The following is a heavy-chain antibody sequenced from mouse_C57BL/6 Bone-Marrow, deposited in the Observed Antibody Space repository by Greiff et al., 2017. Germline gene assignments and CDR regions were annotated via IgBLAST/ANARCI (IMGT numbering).Heavy chain of an antibody. CDR2: IDPSDSYT. Sequence: QVQLKQPGAELVMPGASVKLSCKASGYTFTSYWMHWVKQRPGQGLEWIGEIDPSDSYTNYNQKFKGKSTLTVDKSSSTAYMQLSSLTSEDSAVYYCATRITTVVANWYFDVWGTGTTVTVSS. V-gene: IGHV1-69*01. D-gene: IGHD1-1*01. CDR1: GYTFTSYW. J-gene: IGHJ1*03. CDR3: ATRITTVVANWYFDV.